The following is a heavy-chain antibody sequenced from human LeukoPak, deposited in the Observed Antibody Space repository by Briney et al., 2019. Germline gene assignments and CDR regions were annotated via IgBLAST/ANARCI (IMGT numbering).Heavy chain of an antibody. D-gene: IGHD1-14*01. CDR2: ISAYNGNT. V-gene: IGHV1-18*01. CDR1: GYTFTSYG. CDR3: ARYRGARSHWNAFDI. Sequence: ASVKVSCKASGYTFTSYGISWVRQAPGQGLEWMGWISAYNGNTNYAQKLQGRVTMTTDTSTSTAYMELRSLRSDDTAVYYCARYRGARSHWNAFDIRGQGTMDPVSS. J-gene: IGHJ3*02.